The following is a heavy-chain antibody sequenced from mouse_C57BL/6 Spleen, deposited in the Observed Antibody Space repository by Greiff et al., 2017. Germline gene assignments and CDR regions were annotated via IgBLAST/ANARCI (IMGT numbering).Heavy chain of an antibody. CDR2: IHPSDSDT. CDR1: GYTFTSYW. Sequence: VQLQQPGAELVKPGASVKVSCKASGYTFTSYWMHWVKQRPGQGLEWIGRIHPSDSDTNSKQKFKGKATLTVDRSSSPAYMQLSSRTSEDSAVYYGAINYRSNYLYYFDYWGQGTTLTVSS. J-gene: IGHJ2*01. CDR3: AINYRSNYLYYFDY. V-gene: IGHV1-74*01. D-gene: IGHD2-5*01.